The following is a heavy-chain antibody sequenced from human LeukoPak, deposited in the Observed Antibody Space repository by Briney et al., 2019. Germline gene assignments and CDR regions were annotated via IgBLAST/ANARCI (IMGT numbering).Heavy chain of an antibody. CDR2: ISWDGGST. CDR3: AKLSYDSSPDY. V-gene: IGHV3-43*01. Sequence: GGSLRLSCAASGFTFDDYTMHWVRQAPGKGLEWVSLISWDGGSTYYTDSVKGRFTISRDNSKNSLYLQMNSLRTEDTALYYCAKLSYDSSPDYWGQGTLVTVSS. CDR1: GFTFDDYT. D-gene: IGHD3-22*01. J-gene: IGHJ4*02.